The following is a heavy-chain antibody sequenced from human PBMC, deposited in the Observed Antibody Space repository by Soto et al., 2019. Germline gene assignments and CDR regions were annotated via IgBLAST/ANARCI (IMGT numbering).Heavy chain of an antibody. Sequence: PGGSLRLSCAASGFTISNYSMNWVRQAPGKGLEWVSYISSSSGTIFYADTVRGRFTISRGNAKNSLSLLMNSLRDEDTAVYYCARDSYCGGDCYNDAFDIWGQGTMVTVSS. V-gene: IGHV3-48*02. D-gene: IGHD2-21*02. CDR1: GFTISNYS. J-gene: IGHJ3*02. CDR2: ISSSSGTI. CDR3: ARDSYCGGDCYNDAFDI.